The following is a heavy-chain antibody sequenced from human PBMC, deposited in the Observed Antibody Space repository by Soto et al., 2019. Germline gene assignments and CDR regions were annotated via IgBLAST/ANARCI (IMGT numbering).Heavy chain of an antibody. CDR2: ICGSSTYV. CDR3: AKDLRPEPPRRGFDQ. Sequence: EVQLVESGGGLVKPGGSLRLSCAASGFSFSDYSMNWVRQAPGKGLEWVSSICGSSTYVYYADSVKGRFTISRDKAKNSLIVQMNSLRAEDTAVYYCAKDLRPEPPRRGFDQWGQGTLVTVSS. CDR1: GFSFSDYS. D-gene: IGHD3-10*01. V-gene: IGHV3-21*01. J-gene: IGHJ4*02.